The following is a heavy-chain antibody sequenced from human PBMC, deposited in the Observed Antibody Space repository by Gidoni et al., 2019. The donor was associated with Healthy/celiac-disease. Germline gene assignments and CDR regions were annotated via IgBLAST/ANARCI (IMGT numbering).Heavy chain of an antibody. Sequence: EVQLVESGGGLVQPGGSLRLSCAASGFTFSDHYMDWVRQAPGKGLEWVGRTRNKANSYTTEYAASVKGRFTISRDDSKNSLYLQMNSLKTEDTAVYYCARRLGIAAANDAFDIWGQGTMVTVSS. J-gene: IGHJ3*02. CDR2: TRNKANSYTT. D-gene: IGHD6-13*01. V-gene: IGHV3-72*01. CDR1: GFTFSDHY. CDR3: ARRLGIAAANDAFDI.